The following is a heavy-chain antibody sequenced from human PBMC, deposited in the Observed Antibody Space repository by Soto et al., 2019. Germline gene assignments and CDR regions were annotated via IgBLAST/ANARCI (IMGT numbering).Heavy chain of an antibody. CDR2: IYWDDDK. Sequence: QITLKESGPTLVKPTQTLTLTCSISGFSVTTSEVGVGWIRQPPGKALEWLALIYWDDDKRYSPSLRNSLTSTNDTSKNQVVLTMTNLDPLDTATYFCARRPTRGSGTFDYWVQGILVTVSS. D-gene: IGHD3-10*01. CDR1: GFSVTTSEVG. J-gene: IGHJ4*02. CDR3: ARRPTRGSGTFDY. V-gene: IGHV2-5*02.